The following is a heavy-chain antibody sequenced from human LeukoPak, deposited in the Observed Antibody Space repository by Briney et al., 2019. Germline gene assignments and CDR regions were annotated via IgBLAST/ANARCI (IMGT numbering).Heavy chain of an antibody. D-gene: IGHD4-17*01. CDR3: ARGGDYGDHFDY. Sequence: PSETLSLTCAVYGGSSSGYYWSWIRQPPGKGLEWIGEINHSGSTNYNPSLKSRVTISVDTSKNQFSLKLSSVTAADTAVYYCARGGDYGDHFDYWGQGTLVTVSS. V-gene: IGHV4-34*01. J-gene: IGHJ4*02. CDR2: INHSGST. CDR1: GGSSSGYY.